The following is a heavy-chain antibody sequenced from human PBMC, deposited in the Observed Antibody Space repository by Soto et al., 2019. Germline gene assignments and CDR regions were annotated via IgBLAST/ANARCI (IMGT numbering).Heavy chain of an antibody. V-gene: IGHV4-30-4*01. Sequence: SLTCSVSGGSISSDEYKWIWIRQSPGKGLEWIGYIYYSGSTYYNPSLKSRVTISLDRSRMQLSLNLNSVTAADTAVYYCARVGSAFDPWGQGILVTVSS. D-gene: IGHD1-26*01. CDR1: GGSISSDEYK. CDR2: IYYSGST. J-gene: IGHJ5*02. CDR3: ARVGSAFDP.